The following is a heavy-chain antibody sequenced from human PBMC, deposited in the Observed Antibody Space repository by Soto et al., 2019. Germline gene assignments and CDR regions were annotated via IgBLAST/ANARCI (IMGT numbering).Heavy chain of an antibody. J-gene: IGHJ6*03. D-gene: IGHD3-16*01. CDR2: ISGSGRDS. CDR1: GFTLSRYA. V-gene: IGHV3-23*01. Sequence: EVQLLESGGGLVQPGGSLRLSCTASGFTLSRYAMNWVRQAPGKGLEWVAGISGSGRDSYYADPLKGHFTISRDNSNNTLYLQMSSLRAEDTAIYFCARGGNSISEHYNYINVWGKGTSVTVSS. CDR3: ARGGNSISEHYNYINV.